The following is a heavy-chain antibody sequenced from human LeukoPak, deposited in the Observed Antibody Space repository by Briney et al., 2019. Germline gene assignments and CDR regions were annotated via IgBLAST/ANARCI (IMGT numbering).Heavy chain of an antibody. Sequence: SETLSLTCAVSGGSISSSNWWSWVRQPPGKGLEWIGEIYHSGSTYYNPSLKSRVTISVDTSKNQFSLKLSSVTAADTAVYYCARGVRFLEWLLDYFDYWGQGTLVTVSS. CDR2: IYHSGST. CDR3: ARGVRFLEWLLDYFDY. CDR1: GGSISSSNW. D-gene: IGHD3-3*01. J-gene: IGHJ4*02. V-gene: IGHV4-4*02.